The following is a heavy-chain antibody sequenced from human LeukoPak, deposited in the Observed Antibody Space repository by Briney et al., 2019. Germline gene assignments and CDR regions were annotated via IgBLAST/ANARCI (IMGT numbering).Heavy chain of an antibody. V-gene: IGHV4-39*01. D-gene: IGHD3-10*01. J-gene: IGHJ4*02. CDR2: LHYSGRI. Sequence: SETLSLTCTVSGGSIRSAPYCWGWIRQFPGKGLEWIGGLHYSGRISYNPSLKSRVTISVDTSNNQFSLKMSSVTAADTAVFYCVRRGYHDSGALDYWGQGILVAVSS. CDR3: VRRGYHDSGALDY. CDR1: GGSIRSAPYC.